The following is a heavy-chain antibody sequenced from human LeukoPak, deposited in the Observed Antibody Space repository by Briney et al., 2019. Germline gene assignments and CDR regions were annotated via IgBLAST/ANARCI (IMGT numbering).Heavy chain of an antibody. Sequence: GVSLRLSCAASGFTFDDYGMSWVRQAPGKGLEWVSGINWNGGSTGYADSVKGRFTISRDNAKNSLYLQMNSLRAEDTALYHCARGEYSYGRPYYFDYWGQGTLVTVSS. CDR1: GFTFDDYG. J-gene: IGHJ4*02. CDR3: ARGEYSYGRPYYFDY. V-gene: IGHV3-20*01. CDR2: INWNGGST. D-gene: IGHD5-18*01.